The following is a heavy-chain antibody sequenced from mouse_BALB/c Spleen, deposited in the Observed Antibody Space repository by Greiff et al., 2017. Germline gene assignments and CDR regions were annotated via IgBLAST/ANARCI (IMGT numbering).Heavy chain of an antibody. CDR3: TRGEGDYTVDY. CDR2: IYPGNSDT. Sequence: VQLQQSGTVLARPGASVKMSCKASGYTFTSYWMHWVNQRPGQGLEWIGAIYPGNSDTSYNQKFKGKAKLTAVTSTSTAYMELSSLTNEDSAVYYCTRGEGDYTVDYWGQGTSVTVSS. V-gene: IGHV1-5*01. J-gene: IGHJ4*01. CDR1: GYTFTSYW.